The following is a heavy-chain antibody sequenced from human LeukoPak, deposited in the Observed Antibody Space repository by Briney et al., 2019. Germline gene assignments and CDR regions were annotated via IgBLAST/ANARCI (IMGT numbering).Heavy chain of an antibody. J-gene: IGHJ6*03. CDR2: IYYTGNT. CDR3: ARRSSYYYYMDV. CDR1: VGSINSSSYY. V-gene: IGHV4-39*01. Sequence: SETLSLPCTVSVGSINSSSYYWGRIRQPPGKGLEWIGNIYYTGNTYYNPSLKSRVTISVDTSKNQFSLKLNSVTAADTAVYYCARRSSYYYYMDVWGKGTTVTVSS.